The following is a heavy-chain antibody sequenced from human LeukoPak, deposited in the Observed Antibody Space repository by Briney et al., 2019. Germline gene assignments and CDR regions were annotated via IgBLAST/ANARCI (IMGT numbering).Heavy chain of an antibody. D-gene: IGHD2-15*01. J-gene: IGHJ4*02. Sequence: GGSLRLSCAASGFTFSSYAMSWVRQAPGKGLEWVSAISGSGGSTYYADSVKGRFTISRDTSKNTLYLQMNSLRAEDTAVYYCAKDRPGYCSGGSCYFDYWGQGTLVTVSS. V-gene: IGHV3-23*01. CDR3: AKDRPGYCSGGSCYFDY. CDR1: GFTFSSYA. CDR2: ISGSGGST.